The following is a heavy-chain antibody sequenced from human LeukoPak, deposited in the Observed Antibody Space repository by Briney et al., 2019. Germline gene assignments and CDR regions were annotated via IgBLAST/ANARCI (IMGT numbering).Heavy chain of an antibody. CDR3: ARGPPIVVVPAASRPIDY. Sequence: ASVKVSCKTSGYTFIHYGISWVRQATGQGLEWMGWMNPNSGNTGYAQKFQGRVTITRNTSMSTAYMELSSLRSEDTAVYYCARGPPIVVVPAASRPIDYWGQGTLVTVSS. D-gene: IGHD2-2*01. CDR1: GYTFIHYG. J-gene: IGHJ4*02. V-gene: IGHV1-8*03. CDR2: MNPNSGNT.